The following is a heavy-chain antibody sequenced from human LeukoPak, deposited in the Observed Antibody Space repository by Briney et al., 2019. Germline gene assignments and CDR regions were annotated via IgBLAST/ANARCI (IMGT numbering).Heavy chain of an antibody. V-gene: IGHV1-69*05. CDR3: ARPRGYYGSGINARGVLDY. CDR1: GGTFSSYS. D-gene: IGHD3-10*01. CDR2: SIPIFGTA. Sequence: SVKVSCKASGGTFSSYSISGVRQAPGRGLEWMGRSIPIFGTANYAQKFQGRVTITTDESTSTAYMELSSLRSEDTAVYYCARPRGYYGSGINARGVLDYWGQGTLVTVSS. J-gene: IGHJ4*02.